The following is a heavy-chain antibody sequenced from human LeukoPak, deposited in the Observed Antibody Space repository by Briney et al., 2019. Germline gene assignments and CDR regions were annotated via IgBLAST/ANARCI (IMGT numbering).Heavy chain of an antibody. CDR3: AGTVAGDFDY. CDR2: ISSSSSFI. Sequence: GGSLRLSCAASGFTFSGYSMNWVRQAPGKGLEWVSCISSSSSFIYYADSVKGRFTISRDNAKNSLYLQMNSLRAEDTAVYYCAGTVAGDFDYWGQGTLVTVSS. CDR1: GFTFSGYS. V-gene: IGHV3-21*01. D-gene: IGHD6-19*01. J-gene: IGHJ4*02.